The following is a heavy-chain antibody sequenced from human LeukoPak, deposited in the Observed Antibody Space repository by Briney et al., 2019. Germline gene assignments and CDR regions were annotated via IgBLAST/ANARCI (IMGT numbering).Heavy chain of an antibody. D-gene: IGHD3-22*01. CDR3: ARGRKFITYYYDSSGYYYSY. V-gene: IGHV4-59*12. J-gene: IGHJ4*02. CDR1: GGSISSYY. Sequence: SETLSLTCTVSGGSISSYYWSWIRQPPGKGLEWIGYIYDSGSTNYNPSLKSRVTISVDTSKNQFSLKLTSVTAADTAVYYCARGRKFITYYYDSSGYYYSYWGQGTLVTVSS. CDR2: IYDSGST.